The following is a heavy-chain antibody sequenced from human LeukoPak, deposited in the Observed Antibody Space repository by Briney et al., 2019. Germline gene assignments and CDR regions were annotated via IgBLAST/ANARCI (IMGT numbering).Heavy chain of an antibody. D-gene: IGHD6-6*01. CDR3: ARHGLVAARHAFDL. Sequence: PSETLSLTCAVYGGAFSGYYWSWIRQPPGKGLEWIGEINHSGSTNYNPSLKSRVTVSVDRSKSQFSLKLTSVTAADTAVYYCARHGLVAARHAFDLWGQGTMVTVSS. CDR1: GGAFSGYY. J-gene: IGHJ3*01. CDR2: INHSGST. V-gene: IGHV4-34*01.